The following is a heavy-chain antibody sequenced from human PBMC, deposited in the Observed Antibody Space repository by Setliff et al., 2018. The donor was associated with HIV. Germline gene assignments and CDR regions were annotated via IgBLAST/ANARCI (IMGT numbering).Heavy chain of an antibody. Sequence: PSETLSLTCTVSGGSVSDTSYYWGWIRQPPGQGLEWLANVYYSGGTYYNPSLNSRVTISVDTSRNQFSLKLTSVTAADTALYFCARLGDSGYDFRGYFDYWGQGKLVTVSS. J-gene: IGHJ4*02. CDR1: GGSVSDTSYY. V-gene: IGHV4-39*01. CDR2: VYYSGGT. D-gene: IGHD5-12*01. CDR3: ARLGDSGYDFRGYFDY.